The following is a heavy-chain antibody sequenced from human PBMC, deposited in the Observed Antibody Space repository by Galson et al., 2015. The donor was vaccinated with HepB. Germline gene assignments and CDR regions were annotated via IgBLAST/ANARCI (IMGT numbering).Heavy chain of an antibody. CDR3: TTGDQNNYDILTGYSKYYFDY. CDR1: GFTFSNAW. Sequence: SLRLSCAASGFTFSNAWMSWVRQAPGKGLEWVGRIKSKTDGGTTDYAAPVKGRFTISRDDSKNTLYLQMSSLKTEDTAVYYCTTGDQNNYDILTGYSKYYFDYWGQGTLVTVSS. D-gene: IGHD3-9*01. J-gene: IGHJ4*02. V-gene: IGHV3-15*01. CDR2: IKSKTDGGTT.